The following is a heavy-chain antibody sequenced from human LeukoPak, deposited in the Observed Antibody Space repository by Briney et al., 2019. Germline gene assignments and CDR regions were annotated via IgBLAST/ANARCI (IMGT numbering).Heavy chain of an antibody. CDR2: IYHSGST. D-gene: IGHD4-17*01. J-gene: IGHJ4*02. CDR3: ARGGYGDYETYYFDY. Sequence: SQTLSLTCAVSGGSISSGGYSWSWIRQPPGKGLEWIGYIYHSGSTYYNPSLKSRVTISVDRSKNQFSLKLSSVTAADTAVYYCARGGYGDYETYYFDYWGQGTLVTVSS. CDR1: GGSISSGGYS. V-gene: IGHV4-30-2*01.